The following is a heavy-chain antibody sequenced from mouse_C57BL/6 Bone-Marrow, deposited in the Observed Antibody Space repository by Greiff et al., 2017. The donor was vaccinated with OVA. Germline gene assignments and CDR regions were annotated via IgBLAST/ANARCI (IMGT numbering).Heavy chain of an antibody. D-gene: IGHD2-1*01. V-gene: IGHV1-66*01. CDR2: IYPGSGNT. CDR1: GYSFTSYY. J-gene: IGHJ2*01. Sequence: VQLQQSGPELVKPGASVKISCKASGYSFTSYYIHWVKQRPGQGLEWIGWIYPGSGNTKYNEKFKGKATLTADTSSSTAYMQLSSLTSEDSAVYYCAREGYGNYVDYFDYWGQGTTLTVSS. CDR3: AREGYGNYVDYFDY.